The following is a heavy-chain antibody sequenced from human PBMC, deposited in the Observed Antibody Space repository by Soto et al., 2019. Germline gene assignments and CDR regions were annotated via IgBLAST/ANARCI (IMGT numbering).Heavy chain of an antibody. CDR3: ARGGSLDY. V-gene: IGHV4-30-2*01. J-gene: IGHJ4*02. Sequence: SETLSLTCAVSGGSISSGGYSWGWIRQPPGKGLEWIGYIYHSGSTYYNPSHKSRVTMSVDTSKNQVSLKLSSVTAADTAVYYCARGGSLDYWGQGTRVTVSS. D-gene: IGHD3-10*01. CDR1: GGSISSGGYS. CDR2: IYHSGST.